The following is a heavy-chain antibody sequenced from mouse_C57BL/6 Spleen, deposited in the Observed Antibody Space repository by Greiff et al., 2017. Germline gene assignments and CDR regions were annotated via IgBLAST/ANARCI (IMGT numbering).Heavy chain of an antibody. CDR1: GFTFSSYA. Sequence: DVKLVESGGGLVKPGGSLKLSCAASGFTFSSYAMSWVRQTPEKRLEWVATISDGGSYTYYPDNVKGRFTISRDNAKNNLYLQMSHLKSEDTAMYYCASSYDGYFDYWGQGTTLTVSS. V-gene: IGHV5-4*03. D-gene: IGHD2-3*01. CDR2: ISDGGSYT. J-gene: IGHJ2*01. CDR3: ASSYDGYFDY.